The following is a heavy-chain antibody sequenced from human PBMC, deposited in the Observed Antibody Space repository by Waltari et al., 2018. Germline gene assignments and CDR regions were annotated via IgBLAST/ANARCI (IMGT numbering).Heavy chain of an antibody. J-gene: IGHJ4*02. CDR2: IDPYNGST. Sequence: QVQLVQSGAEVKKPGASVKVSCKASGYPFTAYSMHWVRQAPGQGLEWMGRIDPYNGSTTSAQKCQGRVTLTRDTSTGTVYMEVKNLRSDDTAVYYCARVHSPRYDLDFWGQGTLVTVSS. CDR1: GYPFTAYS. V-gene: IGHV1-2*06. CDR3: ARVHSPRYDLDF. D-gene: IGHD5-12*01.